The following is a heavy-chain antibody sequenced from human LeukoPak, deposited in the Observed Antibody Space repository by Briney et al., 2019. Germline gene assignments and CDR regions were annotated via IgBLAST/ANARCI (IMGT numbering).Heavy chain of an antibody. Sequence: SVKVSCKASGGTFSSYAISWVRQAPGQGLEWMGRIIPIFGIANYAQKFQGRVTITADKSTSTAYMELSSLRSEDTAVYYCARALGRLGVDNWGQGTLVTVSS. CDR1: GGTFSSYA. J-gene: IGHJ4*02. CDR3: ARALGRLGVDN. V-gene: IGHV1-69*04. CDR2: IIPIFGIA. D-gene: IGHD3-10*01.